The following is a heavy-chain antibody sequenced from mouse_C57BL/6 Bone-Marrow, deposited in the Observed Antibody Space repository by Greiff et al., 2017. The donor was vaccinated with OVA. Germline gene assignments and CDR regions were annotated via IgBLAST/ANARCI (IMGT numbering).Heavy chain of an antibody. CDR2: INYDGSST. Sequence: EVNVVESEGGLVQPGSSMKLSCTASGFTFSDYYMAWVRQVPEKGLEWVANINYDGSSTYYLDSLKSRFIISRDNAKNILYLQMSSLKSEDTATYYCAREAVVEYFDVWGTGTTVTVSS. J-gene: IGHJ1*03. V-gene: IGHV5-16*01. D-gene: IGHD1-1*01. CDR1: GFTFSDYY. CDR3: AREAVVEYFDV.